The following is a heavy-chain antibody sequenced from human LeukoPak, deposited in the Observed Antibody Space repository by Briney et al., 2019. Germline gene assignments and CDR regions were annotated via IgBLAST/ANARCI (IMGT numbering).Heavy chain of an antibody. V-gene: IGHV5-51*01. D-gene: IGHD3-10*01. Sequence: GESLKISCKGSGYSFTSYWIGWVRQMPGKGLEWMGIIYPGDSDTRYSPSFQGQVTISADKSISTAYLQWSSLKATDTAMCYCARHVMVREVISWFDPWGQGTLVTVSS. CDR2: IYPGDSDT. CDR1: GYSFTSYW. CDR3: ARHVMVREVISWFDP. J-gene: IGHJ5*02.